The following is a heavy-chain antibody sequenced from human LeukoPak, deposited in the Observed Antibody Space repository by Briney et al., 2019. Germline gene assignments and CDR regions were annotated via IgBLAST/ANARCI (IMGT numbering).Heavy chain of an antibody. CDR2: ISAYNGNT. J-gene: IGHJ6*03. V-gene: IGHV1-18*01. CDR1: GYTFTSYG. Sequence: ASVKVSCKASGYTFTSYGISWVRQAPGQGLEWMGWISAYNGNTNYAQKLQGRVTMTTDTSTSTAYMELRSPRSDDTAVYYCASTNAYYYDSSGSYYMDVWGKGTTVTVSS. D-gene: IGHD3-22*01. CDR3: ASTNAYYYDSSGSYYMDV.